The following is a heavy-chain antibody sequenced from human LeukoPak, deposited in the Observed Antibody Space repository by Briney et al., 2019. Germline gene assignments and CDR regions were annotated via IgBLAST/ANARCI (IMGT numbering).Heavy chain of an antibody. V-gene: IGHV3-21*01. D-gene: IGHD3-16*01. J-gene: IGHJ4*02. CDR1: GFTFSSFK. CDR3: ARDLTGGEYFDS. Sequence: PGGSLRLSCAASGFTFSSFKMTWVRQGPGKGLEWVASISPSSSYIFYADSLKGPVTVSRDNGKISVFRQMSRLRVEDSAVYYCARDLTGGEYFDSWGQGTLVSVSS. CDR2: ISPSSSYI.